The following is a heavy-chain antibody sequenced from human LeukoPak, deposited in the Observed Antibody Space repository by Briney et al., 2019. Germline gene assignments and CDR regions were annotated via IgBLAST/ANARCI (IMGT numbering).Heavy chain of an antibody. Sequence: PGGSLRLSCAASGFTFSNYGMDWVRQAPGKGLEWVSGIGPSGDNTYYADSVKGRFTISRDNAMNSLYLQMSSLRAEDTAVYYCARAKRNGFDIWGQGTMVTVSS. CDR1: GFTFSNYG. V-gene: IGHV3-21*06. J-gene: IGHJ3*02. CDR2: IGPSGDNT. CDR3: ARAKRNGFDI.